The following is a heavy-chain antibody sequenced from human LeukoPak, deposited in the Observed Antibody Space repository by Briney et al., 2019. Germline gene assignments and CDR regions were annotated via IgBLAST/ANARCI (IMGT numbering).Heavy chain of an antibody. CDR1: GYTFTGYY. V-gene: IGHV1-2*02. Sequence: GASVKVSCKASGYTFTGYYMHWVRQAPGQGLEWMGWINPNSGGTNYAQNFQGRVTMTRDTSISTAYMELSRLRSDDTAVYYCARDLLIVATITSYYYYGMDVWGQGTTVTVSS. CDR2: INPNSGGT. CDR3: ARDLLIVATITSYYYYGMDV. D-gene: IGHD5-12*01. J-gene: IGHJ6*02.